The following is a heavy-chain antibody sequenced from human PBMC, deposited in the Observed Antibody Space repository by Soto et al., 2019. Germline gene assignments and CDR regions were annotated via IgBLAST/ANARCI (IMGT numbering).Heavy chain of an antibody. Sequence: QVQLQESGPGLVKPSQTLSLTCTVSGGSISSGDYDWTWIRQPPGKGLEWIGYISYSGRTYYNPSLKSRVTISIDTSKNPMSLKLSSVTAADTAVYYCARVVDAAMLSWGQGTLVTVSS. CDR2: ISYSGRT. J-gene: IGHJ4*02. CDR1: GGSISSGDYD. CDR3: ARVVDAAMLS. V-gene: IGHV4-30-4*01. D-gene: IGHD5-18*01.